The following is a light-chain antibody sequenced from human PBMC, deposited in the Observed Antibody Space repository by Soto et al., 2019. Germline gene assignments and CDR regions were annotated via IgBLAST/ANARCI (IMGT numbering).Light chain of an antibody. J-gene: IGKJ3*01. Sequence: DIQMTQSPSSLSASIGDRVIITCQASQDIDNHLNWYQQKSGSAPKLLIYEASNLETGVPARFSGGGSGTDFSLTIAGLQPEDLATYFCQQFHNFPLTFGPGTKVDFK. CDR3: QQFHNFPLT. CDR2: EAS. V-gene: IGKV1-33*01. CDR1: QDIDNH.